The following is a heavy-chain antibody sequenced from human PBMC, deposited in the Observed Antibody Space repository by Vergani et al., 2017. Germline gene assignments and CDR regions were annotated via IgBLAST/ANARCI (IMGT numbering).Heavy chain of an antibody. D-gene: IGHD3-10*01. CDR1: GFTFSSYA. V-gene: IGHV3-30*04. Sequence: QVQLVESGGGVVQPGRSLRLSCAASGFTFSSYAMHWVRQAPGKGLEWVAVISYDGSNKYYADSVKGRFTISRDNSKNTLYLQMNSLKTEDTAVYYCTCYGSGSSPWYYYYYMDVWGKGTTVTVSS. CDR2: ISYDGSNK. J-gene: IGHJ6*03. CDR3: TCYGSGSSPWYYYYYMDV.